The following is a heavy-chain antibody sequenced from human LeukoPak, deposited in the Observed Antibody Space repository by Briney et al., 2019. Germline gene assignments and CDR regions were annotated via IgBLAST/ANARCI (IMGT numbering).Heavy chain of an antibody. D-gene: IGHD3-22*01. V-gene: IGHV4-59*01. CDR3: ARQSISGSSLSYFDY. Sequence: PSETLSLTCTVSGGSTSSYYWSWIRQPPGKGLEWIGYIYYSGSTNYNPSLKSRVTISVDTSKNQCSLKLSSVTAADTAVYYCARQSISGSSLSYFDYWGQGTLVNVSS. CDR2: IYYSGST. CDR1: GGSTSSYY. J-gene: IGHJ4*02.